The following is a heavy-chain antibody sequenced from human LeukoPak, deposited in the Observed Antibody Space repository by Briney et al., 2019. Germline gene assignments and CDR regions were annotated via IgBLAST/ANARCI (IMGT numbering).Heavy chain of an antibody. Sequence: SETLSLTCFVSGGSIITYHWSWIRQPAGKGLEWIGQNHSSGDTKYNPSLKSRVAMSIDTSKNQFSLELSSVTAADTSAYYCAGRAQATGWSFDYWGQGALVTVSS. V-gene: IGHV4-4*07. D-gene: IGHD6-19*01. CDR1: GGSIITYH. J-gene: IGHJ4*02. CDR2: NHSSGDT. CDR3: AGRAQATGWSFDY.